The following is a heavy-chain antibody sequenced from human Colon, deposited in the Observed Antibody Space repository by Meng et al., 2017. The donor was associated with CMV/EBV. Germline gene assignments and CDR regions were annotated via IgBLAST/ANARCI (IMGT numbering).Heavy chain of an antibody. D-gene: IGHD4-17*01. V-gene: IGHV3-23*01. CDR2: MNGSGGRV. Sequence: GGSLRLSCVGSGFTFRSFAMNWIRQAPGKGLEWVSGMNGSGGRVSYADSVKGRFTISRDNSKNTLYLEMNNVRVDDTAVYYCAGDYDTTGFYYDFDFWGQGTLVTVSS. CDR1: GFTFRSFA. J-gene: IGHJ4*02. CDR3: AGDYDTTGFYYDFDF.